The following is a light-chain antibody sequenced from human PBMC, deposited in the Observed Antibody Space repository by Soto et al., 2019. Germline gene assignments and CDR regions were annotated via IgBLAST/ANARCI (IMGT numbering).Light chain of an antibody. J-gene: IGKJ5*01. CDR1: QSISSY. CDR2: AAS. V-gene: IGKV1-39*01. Sequence: DIQMTQSPSSLSASVGDRVTITCRASQSISSYLNWYQQKPGKAPKVLISAASTLQSGVPSRFTGSESGTDFTLTISSLQPEDCATYYCQQSYSTPFTDGQGTRLEIK. CDR3: QQSYSTPFT.